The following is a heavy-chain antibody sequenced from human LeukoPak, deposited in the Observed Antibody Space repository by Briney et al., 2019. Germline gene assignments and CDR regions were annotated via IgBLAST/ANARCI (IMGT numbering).Heavy chain of an antibody. CDR1: GYTFTSYG. J-gene: IGHJ6*03. V-gene: IGHV1-18*01. CDR2: ISAYNGNT. Sequence: ASVKVSCEASGYTFTSYGISWVRQAPGQGLEWMGWISAYNGNTNYAQKLQGRVTMTTDTSTSTAYMELRSLRSDDTAVYYCARAKVAARLGYYYYMDVWGKGTTVTVSS. CDR3: ARAKVAARLGYYYYMDV. D-gene: IGHD6-6*01.